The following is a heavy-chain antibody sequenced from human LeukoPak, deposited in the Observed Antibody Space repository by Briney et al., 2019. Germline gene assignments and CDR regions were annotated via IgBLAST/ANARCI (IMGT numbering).Heavy chain of an antibody. CDR2: INPNSGGT. CDR1: GYTFTGYY. D-gene: IGHD6-19*01. CDR3: ARDWWDSGAVDY. V-gene: IGHV1-2*02. J-gene: IGHJ4*02. Sequence: ASVKVSCKASGYTFTGYYMHWVRQAPGQGLEWMGWINPNSGGTNYAQKFQGRVTMTRDTSISTAYMELSRLRSDDTAVYYCARDWWDSGAVDYWGQGTLVTVSS.